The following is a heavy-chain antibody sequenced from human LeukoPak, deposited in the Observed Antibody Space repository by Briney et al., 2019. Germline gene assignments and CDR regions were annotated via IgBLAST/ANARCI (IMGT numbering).Heavy chain of an antibody. D-gene: IGHD6-13*01. CDR1: GGSISSYY. CDR3: ARLAVYSSSWYEDY. CDR2: IYYSGST. Sequence: SETLSLTCTVSGGSISSYYWSWIRQPPGKGLEWIGYIYYSGSTNYNPSLKSRVTISVDTSKNQFSLKLSSVTAADTAVYYCARLAVYSSSWYEDYWGQGTLVTVSS. V-gene: IGHV4-59*12. J-gene: IGHJ4*02.